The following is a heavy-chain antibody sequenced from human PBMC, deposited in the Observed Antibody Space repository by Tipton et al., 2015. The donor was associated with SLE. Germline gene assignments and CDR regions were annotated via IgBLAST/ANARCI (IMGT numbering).Heavy chain of an antibody. V-gene: IGHV4-59*01. CDR3: ARAGGYDYYYSGMDV. J-gene: IGHJ6*02. Sequence: TLSLTCTVSGGSISSYFWSWVRQPPGKGLEWIGYIDYSGRTNYNPSLRSRATISVGTSRNQFSLNLNSVTAADTAVYYCARAGGYDYYYSGMDVWGQGTTVTVSS. CDR1: GGSISSYF. D-gene: IGHD5-12*01. CDR2: IDYSGRT.